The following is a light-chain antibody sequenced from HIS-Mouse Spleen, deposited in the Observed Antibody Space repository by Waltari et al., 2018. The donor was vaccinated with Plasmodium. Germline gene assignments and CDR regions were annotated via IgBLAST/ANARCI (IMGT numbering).Light chain of an antibody. CDR2: EGS. CDR3: CSYAGSSTVV. Sequence: QSALTQPASVSGSPGQSITISCTGNSSDVGSYNLVSWYEQHPAKAPKLMIYEGSKRPSVVSNRFSCSKSGNTASLTISGLQAEDEADYYCCSYAGSSTVVFGGGTKLTVL. J-gene: IGLJ2*01. V-gene: IGLV2-23*01. CDR1: SSDVGSYNL.